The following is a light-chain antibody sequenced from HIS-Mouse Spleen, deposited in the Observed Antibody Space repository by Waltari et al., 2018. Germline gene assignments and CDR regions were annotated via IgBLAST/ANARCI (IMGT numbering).Light chain of an antibody. CDR2: RNN. J-gene: IGLJ2*01. Sequence: QSVLTQPPSASGTPGQRVTIPCSGSSSNIGRNYVYWYQQLPGTAPKLPIYRNNQRPSGVPDRFSGSKSGTSASLAISGLRSEDEADYYCAAWDDSLSGVVFGGGTKLTVL. CDR3: AAWDDSLSGVV. CDR1: SSNIGRNY. V-gene: IGLV1-47*01.